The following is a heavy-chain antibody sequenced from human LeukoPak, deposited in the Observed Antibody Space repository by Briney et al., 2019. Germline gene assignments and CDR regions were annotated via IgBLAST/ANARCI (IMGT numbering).Heavy chain of an antibody. J-gene: IGHJ4*02. D-gene: IGHD3-22*01. CDR1: GFTFSSYA. V-gene: IGHV3-23*01. CDR3: AKKFYSESSGLKQARTLDY. Sequence: PGGSPRLSCAASGFTFSSYAMSWVRQAPGKGLEWVSGISGSGGSTNYADSVKGRFTISRDNSKNTLYLQMNSLRAEHTAVYYCAKKFYSESSGLKQARTLDYWGQGTLVTVSS. CDR2: ISGSGGST.